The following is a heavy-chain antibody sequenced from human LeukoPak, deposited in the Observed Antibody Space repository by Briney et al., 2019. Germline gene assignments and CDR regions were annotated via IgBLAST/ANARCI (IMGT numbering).Heavy chain of an antibody. CDR3: AKGEYSSSSYKPTRIPYYFDY. Sequence: GGSLRLSCAASGFTFSSYAMSWVRQAPGKGLEWVSAISGSGGSTYYADSVKGRFTISRDNSKNTLYLQMNSLRAEDTAVYYCAKGEYSSSSYKPTRIPYYFDYWGQGTLVTVSS. D-gene: IGHD6-6*01. J-gene: IGHJ4*02. V-gene: IGHV3-23*01. CDR2: ISGSGGST. CDR1: GFTFSSYA.